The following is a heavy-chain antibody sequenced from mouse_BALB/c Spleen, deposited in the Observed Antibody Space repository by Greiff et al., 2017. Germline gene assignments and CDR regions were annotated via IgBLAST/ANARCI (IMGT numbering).Heavy chain of an antibody. D-gene: IGHD4-1*01. CDR3: ARDLNWDWYFDV. V-gene: IGHV2-9*02. Sequence: QVQLQQSGPGLVAPSQSLSITCTVSGFSLTSYGVHWVRQPPGKGLEWLGVIWAGGSTNYNSALMSRLSISKDNSKSQVFLKMNSLQTDDTAMYYCARDLNWDWYFDVWGAGTTVTVSS. J-gene: IGHJ1*01. CDR2: IWAGGST. CDR1: GFSLTSYG.